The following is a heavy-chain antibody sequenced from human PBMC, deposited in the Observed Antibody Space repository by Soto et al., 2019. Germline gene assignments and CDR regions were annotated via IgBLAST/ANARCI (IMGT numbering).Heavy chain of an antibody. V-gene: IGHV1-18*01. CDR1: GYTFTRYG. CDR3: ARNVGSDFWSVQTNWFDP. Sequence: QVQLVQSGAEVKKPGASVKVSCKASGYTFTRYGISWVRQAPGQGLEWMGWISAYNGNTNYAQKLQGRVTMTTDTSTSTAYMELRSLRSDDTAVYYCARNVGSDFWSVQTNWFDPWGQGTLVTVSS. J-gene: IGHJ5*02. D-gene: IGHD3-3*01. CDR2: ISAYNGNT.